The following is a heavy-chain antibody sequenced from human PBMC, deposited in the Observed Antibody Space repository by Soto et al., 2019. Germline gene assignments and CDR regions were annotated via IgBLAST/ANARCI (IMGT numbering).Heavy chain of an antibody. V-gene: IGHV4-39*01. CDR2: IYYSGST. CDR1: GGSINSSGDD. Sequence: SYSLALTCTVSGGSINSSGDDWSWNSQPPGKGLEWIGSIYYSGSTYYNPSLKSRVTISVDTSKNQFSLKLSSVTAADTAVYYCARLRGDDFWSGRYNYYYYYYMDVWGKGTTVTVS. D-gene: IGHD3-3*01. CDR3: ARLRGDDFWSGRYNYYYYYYMDV. J-gene: IGHJ6*03.